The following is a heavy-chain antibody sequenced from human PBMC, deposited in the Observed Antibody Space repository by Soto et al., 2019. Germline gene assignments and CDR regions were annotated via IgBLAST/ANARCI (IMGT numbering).Heavy chain of an antibody. J-gene: IGHJ4*02. CDR1: GGTFSNDI. V-gene: IGHV1-69*08. D-gene: IGHD5-12*01. CDR3: ARDSPIGITFSGYEAIDY. Sequence: QVQLVQSGAEVKKPGSSVKVSCKTSGGTFSNDIITWVRQAPGQGLEWMGRIIPLLDIANYAQKFQGRVTITADQSTRTAYMELNSLRSEDKAVYYCARDSPIGITFSGYEAIDYWGQGTLVTVSS. CDR2: IIPLLDIA.